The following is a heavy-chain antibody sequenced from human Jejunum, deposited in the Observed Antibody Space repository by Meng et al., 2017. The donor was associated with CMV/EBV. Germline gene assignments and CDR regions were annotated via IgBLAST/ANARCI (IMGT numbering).Heavy chain of an antibody. CDR1: TFSGSA. CDR2: IRGQAHSYAT. CDR3: TRADSSNYGSLFDY. V-gene: IGHV3-73*01. J-gene: IGHJ4*02. Sequence: TFSGSAVDWVRQAYGKGMEWVGRIRGQAHSYATAYAASVKGRFTISRDDSKNTAYLQMNSLKTEDTAVYYCTRADSSNYGSLFDYWGQGTLVTVSS. D-gene: IGHD4-11*01.